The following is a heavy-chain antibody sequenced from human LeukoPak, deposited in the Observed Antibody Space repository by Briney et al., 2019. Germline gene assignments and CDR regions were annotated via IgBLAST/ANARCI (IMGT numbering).Heavy chain of an antibody. CDR1: GGSISSYY. J-gene: IGHJ4*02. CDR3: ARLALQEVGATQTYYLDY. D-gene: IGHD1-26*01. V-gene: IGHV4-59*01. CDR2: IYYSGST. Sequence: SETLSLTCTVSGGSISSYYWSWLRQPPGKGLEWIGYIYYSGSTNYNPSLKSRVTISVDTSKNQFSLKLSSVTAADTAVYYCARLALQEVGATQTYYLDYWGQGTLVTVSS.